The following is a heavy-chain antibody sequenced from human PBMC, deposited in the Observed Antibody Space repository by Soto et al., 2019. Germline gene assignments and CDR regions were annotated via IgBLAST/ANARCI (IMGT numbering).Heavy chain of an antibody. CDR2: IIPIFGTA. CDR3: XXXXXXPAAQNLFDY. CDR1: GGTFSSYA. Sequence: QVQLVQSGAEVKKPGSSVKVSCKASGGTFSSYAISWVRQAPGQGLEWMGGIIPIFGTANYAQKFQGRVTITADESTSTAYMXLXSXXXXDXXXXXXXXXXXXPAAQNLFDYWGQGTLVTVSS. J-gene: IGHJ4*02. D-gene: IGHD2-2*01. V-gene: IGHV1-69*01.